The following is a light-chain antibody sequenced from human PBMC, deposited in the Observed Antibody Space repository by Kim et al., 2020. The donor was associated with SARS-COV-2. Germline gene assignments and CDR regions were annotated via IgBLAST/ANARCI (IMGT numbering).Light chain of an antibody. V-gene: IGKV1-16*01. J-gene: IGKJ4*01. CDR1: QGIRMY. Sequence: VSGGDRVTISLRASQGIRMYLAWFQVKPGKAPKSLIYGASNLQSGVPSRFSGSGSGTDFTLTISSLQPEDFATYYCQQYDRYPPTFGGGTKVDIK. CDR3: QQYDRYPPT. CDR2: GAS.